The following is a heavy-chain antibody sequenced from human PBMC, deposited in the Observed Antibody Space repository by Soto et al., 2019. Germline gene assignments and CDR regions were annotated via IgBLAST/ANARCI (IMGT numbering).Heavy chain of an antibody. CDR3: ARGRKYYYDSSGYYYFDY. V-gene: IGHV4-34*01. Sequence: SETLSLTCAVYGGSFRGYYWSWIRQPPGKGLEWIGEINHSGSTNYNPSLKSRVTISVDTSKNQFSLKLSSVTAADTAVYYCARGRKYYYDSSGYYYFDYWGQGTLVTVSS. J-gene: IGHJ4*02. D-gene: IGHD3-22*01. CDR1: GGSFRGYY. CDR2: INHSGST.